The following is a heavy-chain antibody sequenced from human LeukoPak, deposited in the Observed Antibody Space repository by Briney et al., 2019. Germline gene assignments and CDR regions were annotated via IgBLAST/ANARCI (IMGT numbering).Heavy chain of an antibody. CDR3: AKGAILWFGELLGDFDY. D-gene: IGHD3-10*01. CDR1: GSTFSSYA. J-gene: IGHJ4*02. Sequence: GGSLRLSCAASGSTFSSYAMSWVRQAPGKGLEWVSAISGSGGSTYYADSVKGRFTISRDNSKNTLYLQMNSLRAEDRAVYYRAKGAILWFGELLGDFDYWGQGTLVTVSS. CDR2: ISGSGGST. V-gene: IGHV3-23*01.